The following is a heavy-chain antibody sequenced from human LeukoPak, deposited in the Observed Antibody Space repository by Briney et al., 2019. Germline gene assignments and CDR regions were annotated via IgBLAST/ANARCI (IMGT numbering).Heavy chain of an antibody. J-gene: IGHJ4*02. V-gene: IGHV4-34*01. CDR3: ARVSLLFTSCYAY. CDR2: INHSGST. D-gene: IGHD2-2*01. Sequence: SETLSLTCAVYGGSFSGCYWSWIRQPPGKGLEWIGEINHSGSTNYNPSLKSRVTISVDTSKNQFSLKLSSVTAADTAVYYRARVSLLFTSCYAYWGQGTLVTVSS. CDR1: GGSFSGCY.